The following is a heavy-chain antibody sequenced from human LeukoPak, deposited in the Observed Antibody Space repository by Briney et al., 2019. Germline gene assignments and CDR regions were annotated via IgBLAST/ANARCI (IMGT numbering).Heavy chain of an antibody. J-gene: IGHJ3*02. V-gene: IGHV3-33*06. D-gene: IGHD3-22*01. Sequence: GGSLRLSCAASGFTFSSYGMHWVRQAPGKGLEWVAVIWYDGSNKYYADSVKGRFTISRDNSKNTLYLQMNSLRAEDTAVYYCAKGSMIVVAHDAFDIWGQGTMVTVSS. CDR3: AKGSMIVVAHDAFDI. CDR1: GFTFSSYG. CDR2: IWYDGSNK.